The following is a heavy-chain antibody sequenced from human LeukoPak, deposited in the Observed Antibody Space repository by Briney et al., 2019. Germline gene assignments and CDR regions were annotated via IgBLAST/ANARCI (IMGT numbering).Heavy chain of an antibody. D-gene: IGHD1-14*01. Sequence: GASVKVSCKASGYTFNDYGVSWVRQAPGLALEWMGWISTYNDKTNYAQKFQGRGTLTTDTSTSTVYMELRSLTSDDTAVYYCARDGSYRHFDFWGQGTLVTVSS. CDR2: ISTYNDKT. CDR3: ARDGSYRHFDF. V-gene: IGHV1-18*01. CDR1: GYTFNDYG. J-gene: IGHJ4*02.